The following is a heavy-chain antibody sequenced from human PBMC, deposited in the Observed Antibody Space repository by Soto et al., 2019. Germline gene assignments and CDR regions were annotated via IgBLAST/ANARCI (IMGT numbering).Heavy chain of an antibody. V-gene: IGHV1-18*01. Sequence: QVQLVQSGAEVKKPGDSVQVSCKASGYTFTSYGISWVRQAPGQGLEWMGWINTDNGNPEYAKNLQGRVTMTADTSTSTAYMELMGLRSDDTAVYYCARDWSGFWGQGTRVTVSS. D-gene: IGHD3-9*01. J-gene: IGHJ3*01. CDR2: INTDNGNP. CDR1: GYTFTSYG. CDR3: ARDWSGF.